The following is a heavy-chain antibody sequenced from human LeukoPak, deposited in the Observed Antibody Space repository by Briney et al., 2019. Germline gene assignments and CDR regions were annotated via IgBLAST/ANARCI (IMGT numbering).Heavy chain of an antibody. Sequence: GASVKVSCTASGYTFIGYYLHWVRQAPGQGLEWMGWINPTSGGTNYAQKFQDRVTMTRDTSINTAYMELSRLTSDDTAVYYCARLVGLSTTASYWGQGTLVIISS. D-gene: IGHD5/OR15-5a*01. CDR3: ARLVGLSTTASY. J-gene: IGHJ4*02. CDR1: GYTFIGYY. CDR2: INPTSGGT. V-gene: IGHV1-2*02.